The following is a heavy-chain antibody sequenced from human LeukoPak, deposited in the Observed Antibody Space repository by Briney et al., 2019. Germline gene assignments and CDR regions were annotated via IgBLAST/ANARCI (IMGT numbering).Heavy chain of an antibody. CDR2: IYYSGST. CDR3: ARTLTPLRTGFDY. V-gene: IGHV4-39*07. J-gene: IGHJ4*02. D-gene: IGHD4-11*01. CDR1: GGSISSSSYY. Sequence: SETLSLTCTVSGGSISSSSYYWGWIRQPPGKGLEWIVSIYYSGSTYYNPSLKSRVTISVDTSKNQFFLKLSSVTAADTAVCYCARTLTPLRTGFDYWGQGTLVTVAS.